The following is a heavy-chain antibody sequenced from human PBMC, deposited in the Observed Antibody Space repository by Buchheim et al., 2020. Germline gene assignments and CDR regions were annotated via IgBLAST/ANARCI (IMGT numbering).Heavy chain of an antibody. CDR3: ARRTAVAGHPEDFDY. J-gene: IGHJ4*02. V-gene: IGHV4-39*01. CDR2: IYFSGST. Sequence: QLQLQESGPGLVKPSETLSLTCTVSGGSISSSSYYWGWIRQPPGKGLEWIGSIYFSGSTYYNPSLKSRVTISVDTSKNKFSLKLSAVTAADTAVYYCARRTAVAGHPEDFDYWGQGTL. CDR1: GGSISSSSYY. D-gene: IGHD6-19*01.